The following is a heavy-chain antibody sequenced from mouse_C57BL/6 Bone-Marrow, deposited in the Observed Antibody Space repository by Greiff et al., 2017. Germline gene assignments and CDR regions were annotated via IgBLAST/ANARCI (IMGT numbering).Heavy chain of an antibody. D-gene: IGHD4-1*01. CDR3: SRSPLGRPWYFDV. CDR2: INPSSGET. V-gene: IGHV1-7*01. J-gene: IGHJ1*03. CDR1: GYTFTSYW. Sequence: QVQLKESGAELAKPGASVKMSCKASGYTFTSYWMHWVKQRPGQGLEWIGNINPSSGETKYNQKFKDKATLTADKSSCTAYMQLSSLTYEDSAVYDCSRSPLGRPWYFDVWGTGTTVTVSS.